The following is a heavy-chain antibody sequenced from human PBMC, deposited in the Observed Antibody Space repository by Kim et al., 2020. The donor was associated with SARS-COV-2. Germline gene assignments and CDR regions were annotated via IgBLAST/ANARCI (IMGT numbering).Heavy chain of an antibody. D-gene: IGHD1-20*01. Sequence: SETLSLTCTVSGGSISSYYWSWIRQPPGKGLEWIGYIYYSGSTNYNPSLKSRVTISVDTSKNQFSLKLSSVTAADTAVYYCASRRLSEYNWNDTGGFDYWGQGTLVTVSS. V-gene: IGHV4-59*08. CDR1: GGSISSYY. CDR2: IYYSGST. CDR3: ASRRLSEYNWNDTGGFDY. J-gene: IGHJ4*02.